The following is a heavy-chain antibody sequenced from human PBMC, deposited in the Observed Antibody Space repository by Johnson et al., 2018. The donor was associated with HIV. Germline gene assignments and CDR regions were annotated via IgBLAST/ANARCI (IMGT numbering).Heavy chain of an antibody. D-gene: IGHD3-10*01. J-gene: IGHJ3*02. CDR2: ISSSGSTI. Sequence: QVQLVESGGGVVQPGRSLRLSCVASGFTFDDYGMSWVRQDPGKGLASVSYISSSGSTIYYADSVKGRFTISRDNAKNSLYIQLNSLRAEDTAVYYCARKGLVWFGWAFDIWGQGKMGTVSS. CDR1: GFTFDDYG. CDR3: ARKGLVWFGWAFDI. V-gene: IGHV3-11*04.